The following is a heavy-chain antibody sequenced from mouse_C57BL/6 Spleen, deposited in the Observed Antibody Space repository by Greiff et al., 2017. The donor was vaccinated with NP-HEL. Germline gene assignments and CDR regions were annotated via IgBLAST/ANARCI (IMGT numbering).Heavy chain of an antibody. CDR3: ARGGLGYFDY. Sequence: QVQLQQPGAELVKPGASVKMSCKASGYTFTSYWITWVKQRPGQGLEWIGDIYPGSGSTNYNEKFKSKATLTVDTSYSPAYMQLRSLTSEDYAVYYGARGGLGYFDYWGQGTPLTVSA. V-gene: IGHV1-55*01. CDR1: GYTFTSYW. J-gene: IGHJ2*01. CDR2: IYPGSGST.